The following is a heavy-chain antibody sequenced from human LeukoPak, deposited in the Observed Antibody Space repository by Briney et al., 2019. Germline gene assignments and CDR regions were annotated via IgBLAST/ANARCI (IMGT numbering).Heavy chain of an antibody. V-gene: IGHV3-9*01. CDR1: GFNFNDFA. J-gene: IGHJ4*02. Sequence: PGRSLRLSCAASGFNFNDFAMHRVRQAPGKGLEWVSGIGYNTGVIDYADSVKGRFTISRDNAKNSLYLQMNSLRTGDTAFYYCVKSIDRTKAPAWGYYFDRWGQGTLVTVSS. CDR2: IGYNTGVI. CDR3: VKSIDRTKAPAWGYYFDR. D-gene: IGHD1-14*01.